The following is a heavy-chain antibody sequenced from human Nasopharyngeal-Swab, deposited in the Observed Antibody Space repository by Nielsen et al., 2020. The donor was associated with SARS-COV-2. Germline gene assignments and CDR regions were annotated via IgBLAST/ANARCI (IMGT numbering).Heavy chain of an antibody. Sequence: VRQAPGKGLEWVAVISYDGSNKYYADSVKGRFTISRDNSKNTLYLQMNSLRAEDTAVYYCARDVWVPRYYYDSSGYSVSDYWGQGTLVTVSS. CDR2: ISYDGSNK. CDR3: ARDVWVPRYYYDSSGYSVSDY. V-gene: IGHV3-30*04. D-gene: IGHD3-22*01. J-gene: IGHJ4*02.